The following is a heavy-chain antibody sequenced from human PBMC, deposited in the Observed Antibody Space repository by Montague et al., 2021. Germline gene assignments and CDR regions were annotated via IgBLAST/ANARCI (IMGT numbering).Heavy chain of an antibody. CDR1: GGSLFHYY. D-gene: IGHD6-13*01. Sequence: SETLSLTCTVSGGSLFHYYWSWIRQPPGKGPEWLGSIYYSGGTSYNPSLKSRVTISVDTSKNQFSLKLSSMTAADTAVYYCARGVASSEGNWFDPWGQGILVTVSS. V-gene: IGHV4-59*01. CDR3: ARGVASSEGNWFDP. J-gene: IGHJ5*02. CDR2: IYYSGGT.